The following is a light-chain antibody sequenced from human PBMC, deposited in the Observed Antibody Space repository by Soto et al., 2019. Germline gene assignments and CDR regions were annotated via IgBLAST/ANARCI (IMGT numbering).Light chain of an antibody. CDR1: SSDVGCYNY. Sequence: QSVLTQPASVSGSPGQSIAISCTGTSSDVGCYNYVSWYQQHPGKAPKLMIYDVSNRPSGVSNRFSGSKSGNTASQTISGLQAKDEADYYCRSYAHSSTRVFGGGTELTVL. J-gene: IGLJ2*01. CDR3: RSYAHSSTRV. V-gene: IGLV2-14*01. CDR2: DVS.